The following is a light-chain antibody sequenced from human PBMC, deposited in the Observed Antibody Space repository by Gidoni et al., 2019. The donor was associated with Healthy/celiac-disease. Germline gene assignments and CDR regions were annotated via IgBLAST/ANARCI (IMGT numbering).Light chain of an antibody. CDR3: QKYNSAPRT. Sequence: DIQMTKSPSSLSAAVGDRVTITCRASQCISNYLAWYQQKQGKVPKLLIYEASTLQSGVPSRFSGSGSGTDFTLTISSLQPEDVATYYCQKYNSAPRTFGQGTKVEIK. CDR1: QCISNY. CDR2: EAS. V-gene: IGKV1-27*01. J-gene: IGKJ1*01.